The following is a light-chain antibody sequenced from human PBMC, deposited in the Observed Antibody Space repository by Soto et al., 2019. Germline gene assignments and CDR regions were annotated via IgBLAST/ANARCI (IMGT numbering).Light chain of an antibody. Sequence: EIVLTQSPATLSLSPGERATLSCRASQSVSSYLAWNQQKPGQAPRLLIYDASNRATGIPARFSGSGSGTDFTLTISSLEPDDFAVYYCQQRSDWPYTFGGGTKVQIK. V-gene: IGKV3-11*01. J-gene: IGKJ4*01. CDR1: QSVSSY. CDR2: DAS. CDR3: QQRSDWPYT.